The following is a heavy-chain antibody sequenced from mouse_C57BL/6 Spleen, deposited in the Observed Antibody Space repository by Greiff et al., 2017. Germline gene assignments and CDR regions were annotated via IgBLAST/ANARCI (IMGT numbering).Heavy chain of an antibody. J-gene: IGHJ4*01. V-gene: IGHV1-69*01. CDR1: GYTFTSYW. CDR3: ASQQLRLQGDYAMDY. D-gene: IGHD3-2*02. CDR2: IDPSDSYT. Sequence: VQLQQPGAELVMPGASVKLSCKASGYTFTSYWMHWVKQRPGQGLEWIGEIDPSDSYTNYNQKFKGKSTLTVDKSSSTAYMQLSSLTSEDSAVYYSASQQLRLQGDYAMDYWGQGTSVTVSS.